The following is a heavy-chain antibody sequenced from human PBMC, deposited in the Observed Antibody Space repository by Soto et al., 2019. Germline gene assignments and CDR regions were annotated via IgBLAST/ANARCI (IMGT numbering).Heavy chain of an antibody. CDR3: ARRLGYGSRAMVPSAYGMDV. CDR2: MNPNSGNT. CDR1: GYTFTSYD. J-gene: IGHJ6*02. Sequence: ASVKVSCKASGYTFTSYDINWVRQATGQGLEWMGWMNPNSGNTGYAQKFQGRVTMTRYTSISTAYMELSSLRSEDTAVYYCARRLGYGSRAMVPSAYGMDVWGQGTTVTVSS. V-gene: IGHV1-8*01. D-gene: IGHD3-10*01.